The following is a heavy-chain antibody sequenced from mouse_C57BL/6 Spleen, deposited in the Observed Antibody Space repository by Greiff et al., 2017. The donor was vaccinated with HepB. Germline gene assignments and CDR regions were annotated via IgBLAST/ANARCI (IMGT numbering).Heavy chain of an antibody. CDR3: ARYMGLHHYFDY. Sequence: EVNVVESGGGLVQPGGSLSLSCAASGFTFTDYYMSWVRQPPGKALEWLGFIRNKANGYTTEYSASVKGRFTISRDNSQSILYLQMNALRAEDSATYYWARYMGLHHYFDYGGQGTTLTVSS. D-gene: IGHD2-4*01. V-gene: IGHV7-3*01. J-gene: IGHJ2*01. CDR1: GFTFTDYY. CDR2: IRNKANGYTT.